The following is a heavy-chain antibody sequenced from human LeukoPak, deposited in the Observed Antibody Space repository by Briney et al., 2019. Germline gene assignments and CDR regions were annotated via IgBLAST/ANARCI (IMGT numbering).Heavy chain of an antibody. J-gene: IGHJ4*02. CDR1: GGGIRSYY. CDR3: ARDLGAYGSGSYYGF. Sequence: SETLSLTCTVSGGGIRSYYWTWVRQPPGKGLEWVGHIYYTGSTNYNPSLKGRVSISLDTSKNQFSLKSSSVTAADTAVYFCARDLGAYGSGSYYGFWGQGSLVAVSS. V-gene: IGHV4-59*01. CDR2: IYYTGST. D-gene: IGHD3-10*01.